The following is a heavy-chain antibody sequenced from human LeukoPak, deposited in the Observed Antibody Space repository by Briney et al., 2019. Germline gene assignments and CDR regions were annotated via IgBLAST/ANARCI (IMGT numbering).Heavy chain of an antibody. Sequence: SETLSLTCTLSGGSITSDYWSWIRQSPGKGLEWIGYFSYSGSTHYSPSLTSRVAISVDTSRNQLSLKLSSVTAADTAVYYCARDKILAYCGGDCDSGAFDIWGQGTMVTVSS. CDR3: ARDKILAYCGGDCDSGAFDI. CDR2: FSYSGST. D-gene: IGHD2-21*02. CDR1: GGSITSDY. J-gene: IGHJ3*02. V-gene: IGHV4-59*01.